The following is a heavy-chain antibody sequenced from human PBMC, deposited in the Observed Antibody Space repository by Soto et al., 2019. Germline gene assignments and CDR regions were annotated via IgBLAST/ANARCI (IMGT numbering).Heavy chain of an antibody. CDR1: GFIVSDNY. CDR3: AREAVVATRPLDY. J-gene: IGHJ4*02. V-gene: IGHV3-53*04. CDR2: IYSGGST. Sequence: PGGSLRLSCAVSGFIVSDNYMSWVRQAPGKGLEWVSVIYSGGSTYYADSVQGRFTISRHNSKNTLYLQMNSLRPEDTAVYYCAREAVVATRPLDYWGQGTLVTVSS. D-gene: IGHD5-12*01.